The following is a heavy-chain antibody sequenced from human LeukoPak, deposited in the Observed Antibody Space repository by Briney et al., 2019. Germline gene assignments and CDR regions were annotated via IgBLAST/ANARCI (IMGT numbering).Heavy chain of an antibody. J-gene: IGHJ6*03. CDR1: GYTFTSYY. Sequence: SVKVSCKASGYTFTSYYMHWVRQAPGQGLEWMGGIIPIFGTANYAQKFQGRVTITADKSTSTAYMELSSLRSEDTAVYYCARESSSHRSSYYYYMDVWGKGTTVTVSS. D-gene: IGHD6-13*01. CDR3: ARESSSHRSSYYYYMDV. V-gene: IGHV1-69*06. CDR2: IIPIFGTA.